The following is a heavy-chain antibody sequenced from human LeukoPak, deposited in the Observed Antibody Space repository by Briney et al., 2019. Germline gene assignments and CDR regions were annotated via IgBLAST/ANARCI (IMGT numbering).Heavy chain of an antibody. CDR2: INSDGSST. J-gene: IGHJ3*02. CDR3: VRGTELRYFDWHESPGSAFDI. V-gene: IGHV3-74*01. CDR1: GFTFSSYW. D-gene: IGHD3-9*01. Sequence: GGSLRLSCAASGFTFSSYWMHWVRQAPGKGLVWVSRINSDGSSTSYADSVKGRFTISRDNAKNTLYLQMNSLRAEDTAVYYCVRGTELRYFDWHESPGSAFDIWGQGTMVTVSS.